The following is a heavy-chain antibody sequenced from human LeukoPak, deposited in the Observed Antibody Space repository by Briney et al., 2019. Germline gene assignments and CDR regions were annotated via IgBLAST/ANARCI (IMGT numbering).Heavy chain of an antibody. J-gene: IGHJ4*02. CDR3: ARGGRAFEWELLHYFDY. V-gene: IGHV4-59*01. Sequence: PSETLSLTCTVSGGSISSYYWSWIRQPPGKGLEWIGYIDYSGSTNYNPSLKSRVTISVDTSKNQFSLKLSSVTAADTAVYYCARGGRAFEWELLHYFDYWGQGTLVTVSS. D-gene: IGHD1-26*01. CDR2: IDYSGST. CDR1: GGSISSYY.